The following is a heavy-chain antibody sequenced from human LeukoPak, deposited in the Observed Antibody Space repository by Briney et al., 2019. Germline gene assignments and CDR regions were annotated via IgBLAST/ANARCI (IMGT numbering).Heavy chain of an antibody. CDR2: ISAYNGNT. CDR1: GYTFTSYG. Sequence: ASVKVSCKASGYTFTSYGISWVRQAPGQGLEWMGWISAYNGNTNYAQNLQGRVTMTTDTSTRIAYMELRSLGSDDTAIYYCARFSIPANWFDPWGQGILVIVSS. CDR3: ARFSIPANWFDP. J-gene: IGHJ5*02. D-gene: IGHD6-25*01. V-gene: IGHV1-18*01.